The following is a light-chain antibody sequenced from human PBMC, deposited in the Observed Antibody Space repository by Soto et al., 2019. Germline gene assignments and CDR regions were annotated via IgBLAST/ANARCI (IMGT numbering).Light chain of an antibody. J-gene: IGKJ1*01. CDR1: QSVSSY. V-gene: IGKV3-11*01. CDR2: DAS. Sequence: EIVLTQSQATLSLSPGERATLSCRASQSVSSYLAWYQQKPGQAPRLLIYDASNRATGIPARFSGSGSGTEFTLTISSLQPDDFATYYCQQYNSYSWTFGQGTKVDI. CDR3: QQYNSYSWT.